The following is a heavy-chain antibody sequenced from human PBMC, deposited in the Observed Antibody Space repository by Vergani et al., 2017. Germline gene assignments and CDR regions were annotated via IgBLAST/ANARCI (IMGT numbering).Heavy chain of an antibody. CDR1: GGSISSSSYY. CDR2: IYYSGST. J-gene: IGHJ3*02. V-gene: IGHV4-39*01. CDR3: ARRIAHTDAFDI. D-gene: IGHD2-15*01. Sequence: QLQLQESGPGLVKPSETLSLTCTVSGGSISSSSYYWGWIRQPPGKGLEWIGSIYYSGSTYYNPSLKSRVTISVDTSKNQFSLKLSSVTAADTAVYYCARRIAHTDAFDIWGQGTMVTVSS.